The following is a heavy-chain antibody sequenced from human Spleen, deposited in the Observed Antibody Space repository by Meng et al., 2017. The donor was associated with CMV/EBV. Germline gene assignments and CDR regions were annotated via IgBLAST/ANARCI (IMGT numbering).Heavy chain of an antibody. V-gene: IGHV4-61*01. Sequence: LTCTVSGGSVSSGSYYWSWIRQPPGTGLEWIGYIYYSGSTNYNPSLKSRVTISVDTSKNQFSLKLSSVTAADTAVYYCARVGRSSDYWGQGTLVTVSS. CDR2: IYYSGST. J-gene: IGHJ4*02. CDR1: GGSVSSGSYY. CDR3: ARVGRSSDY. D-gene: IGHD2-15*01.